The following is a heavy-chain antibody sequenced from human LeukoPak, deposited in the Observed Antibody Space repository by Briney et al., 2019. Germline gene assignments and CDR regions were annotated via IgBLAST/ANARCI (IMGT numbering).Heavy chain of an antibody. D-gene: IGHD3-22*01. V-gene: IGHV1-8*03. CDR3: ARVDGSVDY. Sequence: ASVKVSCKASGYTFTRYDINWGRQATGQGLEWMGWINTKSGMTGHAQKFQGRITITKDTSISTVYMELSSLSSEDTAVYFCARVDGSVDYWGQGTLVSVSS. J-gene: IGHJ4*02. CDR1: GYTFTRYD. CDR2: INTKSGMT.